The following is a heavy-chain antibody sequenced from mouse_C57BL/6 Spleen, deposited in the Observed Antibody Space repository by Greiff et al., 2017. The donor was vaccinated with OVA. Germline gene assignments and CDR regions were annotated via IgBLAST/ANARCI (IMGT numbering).Heavy chain of an antibody. CDR3: TRETGTPWFAY. CDR1: GYTFTDYE. D-gene: IGHD4-1*01. CDR2: IDPETGGT. V-gene: IGHV1-15*01. J-gene: IGHJ3*01. Sequence: VQVVESGAELVRPGASVTLSCKASGYTFTDYEMHWVKQTPVHGLEWIGAIDPETGGTAYNQKFKGKAILTADKSSSTAYMELRSLTSEDSAVYYCTRETGTPWFAYWGQGTLVTVSA.